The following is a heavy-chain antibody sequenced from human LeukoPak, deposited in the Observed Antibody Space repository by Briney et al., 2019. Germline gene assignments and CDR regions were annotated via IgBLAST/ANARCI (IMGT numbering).Heavy chain of an antibody. J-gene: IGHJ6*03. CDR3: ARDYNDFWSGPTIYYYYMDV. CDR2: IKQDGSEK. Sequence: GGSLRLSCAASGFTFSSYWMSWVRQVPGKGLEWVANIKQDGSEKYYVDSVKGRFTISRDNAKNSLYLQMNSLRAEDTAVYYCARDYNDFWSGPTIYYYYMDVWGKGTTVTVSS. V-gene: IGHV3-7*01. D-gene: IGHD3-3*01. CDR1: GFTFSSYW.